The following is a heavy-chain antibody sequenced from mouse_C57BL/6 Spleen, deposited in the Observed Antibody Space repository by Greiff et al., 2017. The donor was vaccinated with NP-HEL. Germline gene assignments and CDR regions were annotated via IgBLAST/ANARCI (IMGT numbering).Heavy chain of an antibody. J-gene: IGHJ3*01. V-gene: IGHV1-55*01. Sequence: QVQLQQPGAELVKPGASVKMSCKASGYTFTSYWITWVKQRPGQGLEWIGDIYPGSGSTNYNEKFKSKATLTVYTYSSTAYMQLSSLTSEDSAVYYCARAYYYGSSYRGFAYWGQGTLVTVSA. CDR3: ARAYYYGSSYRGFAY. CDR2: IYPGSGST. D-gene: IGHD1-1*01. CDR1: GYTFTSYW.